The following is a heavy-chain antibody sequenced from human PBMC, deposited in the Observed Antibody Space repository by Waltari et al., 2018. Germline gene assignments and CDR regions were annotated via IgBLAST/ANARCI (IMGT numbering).Heavy chain of an antibody. CDR1: GFTFSSYT. V-gene: IGHV3-21*01. J-gene: IGHJ4*02. CDR2: SSRGISYI. Sequence: EVQLVGSGGGLVKPGGSLRLSCAASGFTFSSYTMNWVRQAPGKGLVWVSTSSRGISYIYYADSVKGRFTISRDNAKNSLYLQMNSLRAEDTAVYYCAREWGVMVGTAGYYFDYWGQGTLVTVSS. CDR3: AREWGVMVGTAGYYFDY. D-gene: IGHD2-15*01.